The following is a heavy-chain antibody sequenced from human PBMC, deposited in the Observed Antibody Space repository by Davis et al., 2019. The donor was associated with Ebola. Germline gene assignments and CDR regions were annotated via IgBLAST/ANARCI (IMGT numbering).Heavy chain of an antibody. Sequence: LSLTCVASGFTFSNYGMHWVRQAPGKGLEWVALIWYDGSNKYYADSVKGRFTISRDNSKNTLYLQMNSLRAEDTAVYYCARDRVGGYSYGYMGYWGQGTLVTVSS. CDR1: GFTFSNYG. J-gene: IGHJ4*02. CDR3: ARDRVGGYSYGYMGY. CDR2: IWYDGSNK. D-gene: IGHD5-18*01. V-gene: IGHV3-33*01.